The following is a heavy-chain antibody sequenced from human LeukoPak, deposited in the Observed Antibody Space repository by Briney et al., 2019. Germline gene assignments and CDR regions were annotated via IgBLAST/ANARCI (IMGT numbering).Heavy chain of an antibody. J-gene: IGHJ6*03. D-gene: IGHD3-3*01. CDR2: IIPIFGTA. CDR1: GGTFSSYA. Sequence: ASVRVSCKASGGTFSSYAISWVRQAPGQGLEWMGGIIPIFGTANYAQKFQGRVTITTDESTSTAYMELSSLRSEDTAVYYCARGRFLEWLPDNIPNYYYYYMDVWGKGTTVTVSS. V-gene: IGHV1-69*05. CDR3: ARGRFLEWLPDNIPNYYYYYMDV.